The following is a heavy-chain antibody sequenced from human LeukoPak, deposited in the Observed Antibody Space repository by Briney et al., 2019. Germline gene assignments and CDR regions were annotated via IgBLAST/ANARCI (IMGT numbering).Heavy chain of an antibody. V-gene: IGHV4-31*03. CDR3: ARVMGWELPPRGYYFDY. CDR1: GGSISSGNYY. J-gene: IGHJ4*02. D-gene: IGHD1-26*01. CDR2: IYYSGST. Sequence: SQTLSLTCTVSGGSISSGNYYWSLIRQHPGKGLAWIGYIYYSGSTYYNPSLKSRVTISVDTSKNQFSLKLSSVTAADTAVYCCARVMGWELPPRGYYFDYWGQGTLVTVSS.